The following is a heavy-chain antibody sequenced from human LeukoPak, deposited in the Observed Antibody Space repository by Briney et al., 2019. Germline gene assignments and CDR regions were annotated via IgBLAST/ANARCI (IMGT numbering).Heavy chain of an antibody. CDR3: ARAYSPTSWGLAAADYYYMDV. V-gene: IGHV1-2*02. Sequence: GASVKVSCKASGYIFTKYGITWVRQAPGQGLEWMGWINPDSGGTNYAQKFQGRVTMTRDTSISTAYMELSRLRSDDTAVYYCARAYSPTSWGLAAADYYYMDVWGKGTTVTVSS. J-gene: IGHJ6*03. CDR1: GYIFTKYG. D-gene: IGHD6-13*01. CDR2: INPDSGGT.